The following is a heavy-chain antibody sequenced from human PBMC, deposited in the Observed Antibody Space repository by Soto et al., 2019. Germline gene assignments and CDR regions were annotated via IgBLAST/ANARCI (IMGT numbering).Heavy chain of an antibody. D-gene: IGHD2-2*01. CDR1: GGTFSSYA. Sequence: QVQLVQSGAEVKKPGSSVKVSCKASGGTFSSYAISWVRQAPGQGLEWMGGIIPIFGTANYAQQFQGRVTXTXXXYXXTAYMELSSLRSEHTAVYYCARHVPAAGYYYGMDFWGQATTVTVSS. CDR3: ARHVPAAGYYYGMDF. J-gene: IGHJ6*02. V-gene: IGHV1-69*05. CDR2: IIPIFGTA.